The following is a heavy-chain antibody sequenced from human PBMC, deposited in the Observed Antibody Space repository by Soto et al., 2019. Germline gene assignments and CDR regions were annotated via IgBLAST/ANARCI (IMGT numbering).Heavy chain of an antibody. V-gene: IGHV3-33*01. CDR3: ARDLRTYGVTLHYGMDV. Sequence: GGSLRLSCAASGFTFSSYGMHWVRQAPGKGLEWVAVIWYDGSNKYYADSVKGRFTISRDNSKNTLYLQMNSLRAEDTAVYYCARDLRTYGVTLHYGMDVWGQGTTVTVSS. CDR2: IWYDGSNK. J-gene: IGHJ6*02. CDR1: GFTFSSYG. D-gene: IGHD2-8*01.